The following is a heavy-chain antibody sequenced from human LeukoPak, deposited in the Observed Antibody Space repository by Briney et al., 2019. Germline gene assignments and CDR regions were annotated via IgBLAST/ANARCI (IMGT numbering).Heavy chain of an antibody. CDR3: ARRFDS. CDR1: GGSISSYY. CDR2: IYYSGST. V-gene: IGHV4-59*08. J-gene: IGHJ4*02. Sequence: SETLSLTGTVSGGSISSYYWSWIRQPPGKGLEWIGYIYYSGSTNYNPSLKSRVTISVDTSKNQFSLKLSSVTAADTAVYYCARRFDSWGQGTLVTVSS.